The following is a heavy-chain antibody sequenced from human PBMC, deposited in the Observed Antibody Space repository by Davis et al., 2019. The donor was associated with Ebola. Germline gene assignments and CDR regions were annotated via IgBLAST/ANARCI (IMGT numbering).Heavy chain of an antibody. Sequence: MPSETLSLTCALYGGSFSGYYWSWIRQPPGKGLEWIGEINHSGSTNYNPSLKSRVTISVDTSKNQFSLKLSSVTAADTAVYYCARVLYYYDSSGYYGYWGQGTLVTVSS. CDR3: ARVLYYYDSSGYYGY. J-gene: IGHJ4*02. CDR1: GGSFSGYY. CDR2: INHSGST. D-gene: IGHD3-22*01. V-gene: IGHV4-34*01.